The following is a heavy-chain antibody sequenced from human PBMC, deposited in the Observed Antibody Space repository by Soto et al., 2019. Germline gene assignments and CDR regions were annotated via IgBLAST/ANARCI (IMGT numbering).Heavy chain of an antibody. CDR1: GGDLTNSG. J-gene: IGHJ4*02. CDR3: AEEDGAGFKS. CDR2: IFPLLAMV. D-gene: IGHD1-26*01. V-gene: IGHV1-69*04. Sequence: QVHLVQSGAEMKKPGSSVKVSCKVSGGDLTNSGISWVRQAPGQGLEWMGGIFPLLAMVDYSQKFQGRVTITADESTTTAYMDLGSLRSEDTAVYYCAEEDGAGFKSWGQGTLVIVSS.